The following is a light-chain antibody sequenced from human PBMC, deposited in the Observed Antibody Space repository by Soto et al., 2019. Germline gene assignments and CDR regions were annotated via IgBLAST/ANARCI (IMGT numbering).Light chain of an antibody. CDR3: QQYGSSPLT. CDR2: DAS. V-gene: IGKV3-20*01. J-gene: IGKJ4*01. CDR1: QSVGNSF. Sequence: EVVLTQSPGTLSLSPGGRATLSCRASQSVGNSFVAWYQQKPGQAPRLLIYDASNRATGIPARFSGSGSGTDFTLTISSLEPEDFAVYYCQQYGSSPLTFGQGTKVDIK.